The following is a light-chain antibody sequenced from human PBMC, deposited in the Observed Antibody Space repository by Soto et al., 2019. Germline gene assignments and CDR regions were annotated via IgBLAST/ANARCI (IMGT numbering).Light chain of an antibody. CDR1: QSVSSNH. CDR2: GAS. CDR3: QQYGSSPRT. J-gene: IGKJ1*01. V-gene: IGKV3-20*01. Sequence: EIVLMQSPGTLSLSPGERATLSCRASQSVSSNHLAWYQQKRGQPPRLLIYGASSRATGIPDRFSGSGSGTDFTLTITTLEPEDFAVYYCQQYGSSPRTFGLGTKVDIK.